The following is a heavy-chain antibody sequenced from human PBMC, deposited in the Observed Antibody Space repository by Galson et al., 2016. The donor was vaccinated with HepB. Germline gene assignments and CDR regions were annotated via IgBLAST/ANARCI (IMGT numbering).Heavy chain of an antibody. CDR3: AKGAGGYYDH. CDR1: GYTFNNYN. D-gene: IGHD4/OR15-4a*01. CDR2: INFGSGDT. Sequence: SVKVSCKASGYTFNNYNIHWLRQAPGQSLEWLGWINFGSGDTTYSQKFQGRLTITRDTSATTAYMELSGLGSGDTAVYFCAKGAGGYYDHWGQGTLVTVSS. J-gene: IGHJ4*02. V-gene: IGHV1-3*01.